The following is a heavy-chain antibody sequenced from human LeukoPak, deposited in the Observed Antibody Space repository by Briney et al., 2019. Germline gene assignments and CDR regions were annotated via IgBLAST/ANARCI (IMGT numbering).Heavy chain of an antibody. J-gene: IGHJ4*02. CDR1: GGTFSSYA. Sequence: ASVKVSCKASGGTFSSYAISWVRQAPGQGLEWRGGIIAIFVTANYAQKFQCTVTITTHESTSTAYMELSSLTSEDTAVYYCARAPRDYDILTGYFYYFDYWGQGTLVTVSS. D-gene: IGHD3-9*01. V-gene: IGHV1-69*05. CDR3: ARAPRDYDILTGYFYYFDY. CDR2: IIAIFVTA.